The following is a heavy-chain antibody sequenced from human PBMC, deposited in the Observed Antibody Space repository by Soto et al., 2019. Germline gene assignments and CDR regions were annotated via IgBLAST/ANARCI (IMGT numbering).Heavy chain of an antibody. CDR2: IKEDGSEK. J-gene: IGHJ6*02. Sequence: EVQLVESGGGLVQPGESLRLSCAASGFTFSNSWMSWVRQAPGKGLEWVANIKEDGSEKDYVDPVKGRFTITRDYAKNSLYLQMNNLRAEDTAVYFCTRKRFGMDVWGQGTTVTVSS. V-gene: IGHV3-7*03. CDR3: TRKRFGMDV. CDR1: GFTFSNSW.